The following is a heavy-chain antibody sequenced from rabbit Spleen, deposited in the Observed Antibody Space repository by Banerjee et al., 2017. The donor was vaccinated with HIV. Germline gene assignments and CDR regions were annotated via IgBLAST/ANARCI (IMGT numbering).Heavy chain of an antibody. D-gene: IGHD8-1*01. Sequence: EQLEESGGGLVKPEGSLTLTCKASGFSISDRDVMCWVRQAPGKGLEWIACIYAGSSDSTYSATWAKGRFTLSKTSSTTVTLQMTSLTAADTATYFCARDAGTSFSTYGMDLWGPGTLVTVS. CDR1: GFSISDRDV. CDR2: IYAGSSDST. J-gene: IGHJ6*01. CDR3: ARDAGTSFSTYGMDL. V-gene: IGHV1S45*01.